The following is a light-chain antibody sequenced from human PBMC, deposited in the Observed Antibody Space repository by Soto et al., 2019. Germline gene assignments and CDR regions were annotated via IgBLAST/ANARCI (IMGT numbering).Light chain of an antibody. CDR3: MQATQFPHYT. CDR2: KVS. Sequence: DIVMTQTPLSSPVTRGQPASISGRSSQSLVHSDGNTYLSWLHQRPGQPPRLLIYKVSHRLSGVPDRFSGSGAGTHFTLKISRVEAEDVGVYYCMQATQFPHYTFGQGTKLEIK. V-gene: IGKV2-24*01. CDR1: QSLVHSDGNTY. J-gene: IGKJ2*01.